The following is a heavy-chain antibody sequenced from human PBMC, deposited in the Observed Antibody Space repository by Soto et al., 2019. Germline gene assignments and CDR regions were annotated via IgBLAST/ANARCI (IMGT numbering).Heavy chain of an antibody. Sequence: PGGSLRLSCAASGFTFSSYAMSWVRQAPGKGLEWVSAISGRGGSTYYADSVKGRFTISRDNSKNTLYLQMNSLRAEDTAVYYCAKADTAMVIGFDYWGQGTLVTVSS. CDR1: GFTFSSYA. CDR3: AKADTAMVIGFDY. J-gene: IGHJ4*02. CDR2: ISGRGGST. V-gene: IGHV3-23*01. D-gene: IGHD5-18*01.